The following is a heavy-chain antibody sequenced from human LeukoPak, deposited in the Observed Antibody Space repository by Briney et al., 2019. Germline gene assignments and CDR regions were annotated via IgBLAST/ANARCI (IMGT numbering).Heavy chain of an antibody. CDR2: IYHSGST. D-gene: IGHD3-22*01. V-gene: IGHV4-38-2*02. J-gene: IGHJ3*02. CDR1: GYSISSGYY. Sequence: PSETLSLTCAVSGYSISSGYYWGWIRQPPGKGLEWIGSIYHSGSTYYNPSLKSRVTISVDTSKKQFSLKLCSVTAADTAVYYCAREKAIAMIVVARRSAFDIWGQGTMVTVSS. CDR3: AREKAIAMIVVARRSAFDI.